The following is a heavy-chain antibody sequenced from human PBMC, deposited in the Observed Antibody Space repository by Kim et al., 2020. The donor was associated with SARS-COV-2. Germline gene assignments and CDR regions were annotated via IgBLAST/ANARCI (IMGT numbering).Heavy chain of an antibody. CDR1: GFTFDNHA. CDR3: ANGAPWLLYGA. Sequence: GGSLRLSCEASGFTFDNHAMPWVRQPPGKALEWVALISGNAGSTVLADSVKGRFTISRDNTKNTLYLQMHSLGTEDTALYYCANGAPWLLYGAWGQGTLVTVSS. J-gene: IGHJ5*02. V-gene: IGHV3-23*01. D-gene: IGHD3-10*01. CDR2: ISGNAGST.